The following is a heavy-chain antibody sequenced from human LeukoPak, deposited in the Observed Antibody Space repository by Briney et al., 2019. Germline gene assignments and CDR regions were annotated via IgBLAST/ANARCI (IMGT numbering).Heavy chain of an antibody. CDR3: ARGGARGNSAIDRYYYYGMDV. J-gene: IGHJ6*02. V-gene: IGHV3-53*01. CDR2: IYSGCCT. CDR1: GVPVSSKY. D-gene: IGHD4-23*01. Sequence: GSPRPPCCTSGVPVSSKYLNWVRQAPGKGLEGVSGIYSGCCTHYADSVKGRFTISRDNSKNTLYLQMNSLRAEDTAVYYCARGGARGNSAIDRYYYYGMDVWGQGTTVTVSS.